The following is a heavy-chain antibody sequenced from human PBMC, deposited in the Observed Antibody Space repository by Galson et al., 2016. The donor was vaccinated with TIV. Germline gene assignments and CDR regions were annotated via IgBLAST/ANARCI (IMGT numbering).Heavy chain of an antibody. J-gene: IGHJ6*04. CDR2: ISGYNGNK. V-gene: IGHV1-18*01. CDR1: GYTLSSYS. Sequence: SVKVSCKASGYTLSSYSISWVQQAPGQGLEWMGWISGYNGNKNYAQKFQDRVTMTTDTSTNTAYMELRSLRSDDTAVYYCARVPTKTFDFWSGFDNSFCMDVWGKGTTVTVSS. CDR3: ARVPTKTFDFWSGFDNSFCMDV. D-gene: IGHD3-3*01.